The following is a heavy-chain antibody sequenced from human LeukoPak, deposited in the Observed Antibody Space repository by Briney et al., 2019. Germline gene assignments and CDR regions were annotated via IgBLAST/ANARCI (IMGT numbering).Heavy chain of an antibody. CDR1: GFTFNRFW. Sequence: PEGSLRLSCAASGFTFNRFWMHWVRQAPGKGLVWVSRIISDGSSTNYADSVKGRFTISRDNAKNTLYLQMNSLRAEDTALYYCAREDVDITVATSGAFDIWGQGTMVTVSS. CDR3: AREDVDITVATSGAFDI. V-gene: IGHV3-74*01. D-gene: IGHD6-19*01. J-gene: IGHJ3*02. CDR2: IISDGSST.